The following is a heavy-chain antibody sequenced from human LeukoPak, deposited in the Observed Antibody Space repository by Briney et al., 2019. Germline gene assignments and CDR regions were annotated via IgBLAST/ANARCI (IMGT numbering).Heavy chain of an antibody. CDR2: INPNSGGT. J-gene: IGHJ4*02. CDR1: GYTFTGYY. Sequence: ASVKVSCKASGYTFTGYYMHWVRQAPGQGLEWMGWINPNSGGTNYAQKFQGRVTMTRDTSISTAYMELSRLRSDDTAVYYCARDLSYYYDSSGYSPVDYWGQGTLVTVSS. V-gene: IGHV1-2*02. D-gene: IGHD3-22*01. CDR3: ARDLSYYYDSSGYSPVDY.